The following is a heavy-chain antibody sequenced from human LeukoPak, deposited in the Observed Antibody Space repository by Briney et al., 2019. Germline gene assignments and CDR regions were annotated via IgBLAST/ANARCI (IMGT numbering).Heavy chain of an antibody. CDR3: ARGACSSTSCYIAY. D-gene: IGHD2-2*02. V-gene: IGHV3-21*01. CDR2: ISSSSNYI. J-gene: IGHJ4*02. CDR1: GFTFSSYS. Sequence: GGSLRLSCAASGFTFSSYSMNWVRQAPGKGLEWVSSISSSSNYIYYADSVKGRFTISRDNAKNSLYLQMNSLRAEVTAVYYCARGACSSTSCYIAYWGQGTLVTVSS.